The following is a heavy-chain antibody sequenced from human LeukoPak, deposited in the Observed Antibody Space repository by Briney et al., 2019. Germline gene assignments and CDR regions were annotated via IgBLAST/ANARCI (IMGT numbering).Heavy chain of an antibody. D-gene: IGHD6-13*01. Sequence: PSETLSLTCTVSGGSISSGDYYWSWIRQPPGKGLEWIGDIYYSGSTYYNPSLKSRVTISVDTSKNQFSPKLSSVTAADTAVYYCARGKWVAAAGMLDYWGQGTLVTVSS. CDR3: ARGKWVAAAGMLDY. CDR2: IYYSGST. J-gene: IGHJ4*02. V-gene: IGHV4-30-4*08. CDR1: GGSISSGDYY.